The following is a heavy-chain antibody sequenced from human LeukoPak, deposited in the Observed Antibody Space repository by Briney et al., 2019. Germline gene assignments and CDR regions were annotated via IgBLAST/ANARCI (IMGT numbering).Heavy chain of an antibody. Sequence: SETLSLTCAVYDGSFNVYYWTWIRQSPAKGLEWIGEINHSGGTMYNPSLKSRVTMSVDTSKSQFSLKLTSVTAADTAVYYCTRRAYTYDSYFFDHWGLGTLVPVSS. V-gene: IGHV4-34*01. CDR3: TRRAYTYDSYFFDH. J-gene: IGHJ4*02. CDR1: DGSFNVYY. D-gene: IGHD5-18*01. CDR2: INHSGGT.